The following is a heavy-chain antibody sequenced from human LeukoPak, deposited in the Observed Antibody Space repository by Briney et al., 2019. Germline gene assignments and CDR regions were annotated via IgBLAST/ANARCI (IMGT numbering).Heavy chain of an antibody. CDR3: TTRGPLAVAGRNFDY. Sequence: PGGSLRLSCAASGFTFSNAWMSWVRQAPGKGLEWVGRIKSKTDGGTTDYAAPVKGRFTISRDDSKNTLYLQMNSLKTEDTAVYYCTTRGPLAVAGRNFDYWGQGTLVTVSS. CDR1: GFTFSNAW. D-gene: IGHD6-19*01. CDR2: IKSKTDGGTT. J-gene: IGHJ4*02. V-gene: IGHV3-15*01.